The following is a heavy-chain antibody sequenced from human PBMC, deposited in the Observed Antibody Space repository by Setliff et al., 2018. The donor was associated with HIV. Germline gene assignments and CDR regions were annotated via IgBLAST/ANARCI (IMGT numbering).Heavy chain of an antibody. V-gene: IGHV4-59*11. Sequence: SETLSLTCTVSGGSISGHYWSWIWQPPGKGLEWIAYIFYTGSTNYNPSLKSRVTISVDTSKNQFFLKLSSVTAADTAVYYCVRGYCSSTTCYDDYYYMDVWGKGSTVTVSS. CDR2: IFYTGST. CDR1: GGSISGHY. J-gene: IGHJ6*03. D-gene: IGHD2-2*01. CDR3: VRGYCSSTTCYDDYYYMDV.